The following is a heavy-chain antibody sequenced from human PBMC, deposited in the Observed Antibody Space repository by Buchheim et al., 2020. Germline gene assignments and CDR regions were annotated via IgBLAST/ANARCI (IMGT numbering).Heavy chain of an antibody. J-gene: IGHJ6*02. CDR1: GYTFTSYD. V-gene: IGHV1-8*01. CDR3: ARGSHPYYDFSSGYSYYYYYGMDV. D-gene: IGHD3-3*01. Sequence: QVQLVQSGAEVKKPGASVKVSCKASGYTFTSYDINWVRQATGQGLEWMGWMNPNSGNTGYAQKFQGRVTMTRNTSISTAYMELSSLRSEDTAVYYCARGSHPYYDFSSGYSYYYYYGMDVWGQGTT. CDR2: MNPNSGNT.